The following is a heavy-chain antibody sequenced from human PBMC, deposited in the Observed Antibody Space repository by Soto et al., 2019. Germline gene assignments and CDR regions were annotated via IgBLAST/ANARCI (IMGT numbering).Heavy chain of an antibody. V-gene: IGHV4-59*01. J-gene: IGHJ2*01. CDR2: VYYTGST. CDR1: GGSISSYY. CDR3: ARDEGYIYGYWYFDL. Sequence: QVQLQESGPGLVKPSETLSLTCTVSGGSISSYYWSWIRQPPGKGLEWIGYVYYTGSTNYNPSLKSRVTISLDTSQSQFSLKLSSVTAADTAVYYCARDEGYIYGYWYFDLWGRGTLVTVSS. D-gene: IGHD5-18*01.